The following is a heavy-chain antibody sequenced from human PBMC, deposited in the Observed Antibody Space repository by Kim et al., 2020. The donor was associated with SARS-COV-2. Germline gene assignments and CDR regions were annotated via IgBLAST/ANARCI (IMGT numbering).Heavy chain of an antibody. CDR3: ASSKARWLQDY. Sequence: TNDTPSLKRRVTISVDTAKDQFSLELSSVTAADTAVYYCASSKARWLQDYWGQGTLVTVSS. J-gene: IGHJ4*02. CDR2: T. V-gene: IGHV4-4*09. D-gene: IGHD5-12*01.